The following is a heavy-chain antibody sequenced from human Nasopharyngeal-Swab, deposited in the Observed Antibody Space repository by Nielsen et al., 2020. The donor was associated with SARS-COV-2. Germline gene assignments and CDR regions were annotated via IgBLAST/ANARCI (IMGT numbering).Heavy chain of an antibody. CDR1: GGTFSSYA. CDR3: ARSITMVRGVMYLDV. J-gene: IGHJ6*02. D-gene: IGHD3-10*01. Sequence: SVKVSCKASGGTFSSYAISWVRQAPGQGLEWMGGIIPIFGTAKYAQKFQGRVTITADKSTSTAYMELSSLRAEDTAVYYCARSITMVRGVMYLDVWGQGTTVTVSS. V-gene: IGHV1-69*06. CDR2: IIPIFGTA.